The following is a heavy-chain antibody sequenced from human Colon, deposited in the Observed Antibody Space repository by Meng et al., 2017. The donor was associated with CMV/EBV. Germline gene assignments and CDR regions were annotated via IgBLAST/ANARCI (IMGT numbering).Heavy chain of an antibody. Sequence: LSCAASGFTCRSYWMHWVRQVPGQGLVWVSRINSDGSSTSYANSVKGRFTISRDNAKNTLYLQMKSLRAEDTAVYYCAIGDSHAFNIWGQGTMVTVSS. CDR1: GFTCRSYW. V-gene: IGHV3-74*01. J-gene: IGHJ3*02. CDR2: INSDGSST. D-gene: IGHD2-21*02. CDR3: AIGDSHAFNI.